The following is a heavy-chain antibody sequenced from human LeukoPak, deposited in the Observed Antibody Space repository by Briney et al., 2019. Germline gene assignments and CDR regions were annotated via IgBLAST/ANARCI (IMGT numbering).Heavy chain of an antibody. J-gene: IGHJ4*02. V-gene: IGHV3-7*03. CDR2: IKQDGSEI. D-gene: IGHD2-15*01. CDR1: GFTLSSYW. CDR3: VRGNPFGGY. Sequence: GGSLRLSCAASGFTLSSYWMIWVRQAPGKGLEWVANIKQDGSEISYVDSVKGRFTISRDNAKNSLYLQMNSLRAEDTAVYYCVRGNPFGGYWGQGTLVTVSS.